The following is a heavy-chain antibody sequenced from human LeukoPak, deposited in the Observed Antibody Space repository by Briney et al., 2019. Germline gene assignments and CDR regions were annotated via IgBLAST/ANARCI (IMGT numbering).Heavy chain of an antibody. V-gene: IGHV1-18*01. CDR1: GYTFTSYG. Sequence: GASVKVSCKASGYTFTSYGISWVRQAPGQGLEWMGWISAYNGNTNYAQKLQGRVTMTTDTSTSTAYMELRSLRSDDTAVYYCARDLYCSSTSCYTGEGDYFDYWGQGTLVTVSS. D-gene: IGHD2-2*02. J-gene: IGHJ4*02. CDR3: ARDLYCSSTSCYTGEGDYFDY. CDR2: ISAYNGNT.